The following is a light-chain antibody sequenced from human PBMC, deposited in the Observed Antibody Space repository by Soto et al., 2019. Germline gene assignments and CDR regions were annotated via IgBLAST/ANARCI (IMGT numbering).Light chain of an antibody. J-gene: IGKJ1*01. CDR2: GAS. V-gene: IGKV3-15*01. CDR3: QQYSNWPRT. CDR1: HSVSSS. Sequence: EKVMTQSPATPSLSPGERATLFCRASHSVSSSLAWYQQKPGQAPRLLIHGASTRATGIPARFSGSGSGTEFTLTISSLQSEDFAVYYCQQYSNWPRTFGQGTKVDIK.